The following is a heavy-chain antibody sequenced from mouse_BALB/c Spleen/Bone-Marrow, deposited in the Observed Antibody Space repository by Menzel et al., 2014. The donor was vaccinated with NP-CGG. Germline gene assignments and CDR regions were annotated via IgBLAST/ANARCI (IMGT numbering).Heavy chain of an antibody. Sequence: VQLQQSGAELVRPGSSVKISCKASGYAFSIYWTNWVKQRPGQGLEWIGQIYPGDDDTDYNGKFKGKATLTADRSSSTAYMQLNSLTSEDSAVYFCARGGISIDCWGQGTTLTVSS. V-gene: IGHV1-80*01. CDR1: GYAFSIYW. CDR2: IYPGDDDT. J-gene: IGHJ2*01. CDR3: ARGGISIDC.